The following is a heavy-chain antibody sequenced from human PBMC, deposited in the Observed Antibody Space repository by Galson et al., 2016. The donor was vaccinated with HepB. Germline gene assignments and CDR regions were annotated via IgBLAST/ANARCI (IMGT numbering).Heavy chain of an antibody. Sequence: SLRLSCAASGFTFSSYWMSWVRQTPGKGLEWVANIKYDESQKYNVGSVRGRFTISRDNDKASLFLQMNSLRVDDTAVYYVARTQFVRGFFTVTTQSHLDYWGQGALVTVS. CDR2: IKYDESQK. CDR1: GFTFSSYW. CDR3: ARTQFVRGFFTVTTQSHLDY. D-gene: IGHD4-17*01. J-gene: IGHJ4*02. V-gene: IGHV3-7*01.